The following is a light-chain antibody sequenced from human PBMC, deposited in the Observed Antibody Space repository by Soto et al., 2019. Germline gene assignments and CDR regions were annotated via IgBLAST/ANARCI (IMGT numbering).Light chain of an antibody. CDR1: SSYIGSKY. J-gene: IGLJ1*01. V-gene: IGLV1-47*01. CDR3: AAWDDSLSGYV. Sequence: QSVLTQPPSASGTPGQRVTISCSGCSSYIGSKYVYWYQQLPGTAPKLLIYRNDQRPSRISDRFSGSKSGTSASLAISGLRSEDEADYYCAAWDDSLSGYVFGTGTKVTVL. CDR2: RND.